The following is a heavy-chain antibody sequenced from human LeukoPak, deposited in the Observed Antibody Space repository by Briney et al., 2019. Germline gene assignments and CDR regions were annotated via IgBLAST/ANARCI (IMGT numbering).Heavy chain of an antibody. CDR2: IKQDGSEK. CDR1: GFTFSSYW. V-gene: IGHV3-7*01. J-gene: IGHJ4*02. Sequence: PGGSLRLSCVVSGFTFSSYWMSWVRRAPGRGLEWVANIKQDGSEKYYVDSVKGRFTMSRDNAKNPLYLQMNSLRAEDTAVYYCARVQWELRGVGSYFEYWGQGALVTVSS. D-gene: IGHD1-26*01. CDR3: ARVQWELRGVGSYFEY.